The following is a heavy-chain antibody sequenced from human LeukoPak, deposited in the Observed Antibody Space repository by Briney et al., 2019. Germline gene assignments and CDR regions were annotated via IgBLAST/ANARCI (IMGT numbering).Heavy chain of an antibody. V-gene: IGHV3-23*01. CDR3: AKGGSYRSQPYFDY. CDR1: GFTVSSNY. Sequence: AGGSLRLSCAASGFTVSSNYMSWVRQAPGKGLEWVSSISDSGGYTFYADSVKGRFTISRDNSKNTVYLQMNSLRAEDTAVYYCAKGGSYRSQPYFDYWGQGTPVTVSS. J-gene: IGHJ4*02. D-gene: IGHD3-16*02. CDR2: ISDSGGYT.